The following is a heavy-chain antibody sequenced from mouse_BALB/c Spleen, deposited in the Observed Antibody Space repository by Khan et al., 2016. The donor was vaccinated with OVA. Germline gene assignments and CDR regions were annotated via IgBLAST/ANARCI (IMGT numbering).Heavy chain of an antibody. J-gene: IGHJ4*01. V-gene: IGHV3-2*02. CDR2: ISYSGRT. CDR3: ARGNYYGYAMDY. CDR1: GYSITSNYA. D-gene: IGHD1-1*01. Sequence: EVQLQEPGPGLVKPSQSLSLTCTVTGYSITSNYAWNWIRQFPGNKLEWMGYISYSGRTSYIPSPKSRISLTRDPSKNQFFLQLNSVTTEDTATYYCARGNYYGYAMDYWGQGTSVTVSS.